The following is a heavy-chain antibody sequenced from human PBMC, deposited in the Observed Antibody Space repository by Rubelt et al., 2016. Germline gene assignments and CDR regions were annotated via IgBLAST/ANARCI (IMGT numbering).Heavy chain of an antibody. V-gene: IGHV3-23*01. Sequence: GGGLVQPGGSLRLSCAASGFTFSGYAMSWVRQAPGKGLEWVSAISGSGGSTYYADSVKGRFTISRDNSKNTLYLQMNSLRAEDTAVYYCATSTHSSNWYYDYWGQGTLVSVSS. D-gene: IGHD6-13*01. CDR2: ISGSGGST. J-gene: IGHJ4*02. CDR1: GFTFSGYA. CDR3: ATSTHSSNWYYDY.